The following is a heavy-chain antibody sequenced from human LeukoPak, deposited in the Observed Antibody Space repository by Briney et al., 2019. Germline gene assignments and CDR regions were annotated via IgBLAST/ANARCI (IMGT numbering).Heavy chain of an antibody. CDR1: GFTFSSYE. CDR2: ISSSGSTI. Sequence: GGTLRLSCAASGFTFSSYEMNWVRQAPGKGLEWVSYISSSGSTIYYADSVKGRFTISRDNAKDSLYLQMNSLRAEDTAVYYCAELGITMIGGVWGKGTTVTISS. CDR3: AELGITMIGGV. D-gene: IGHD3-10*02. V-gene: IGHV3-48*03. J-gene: IGHJ6*04.